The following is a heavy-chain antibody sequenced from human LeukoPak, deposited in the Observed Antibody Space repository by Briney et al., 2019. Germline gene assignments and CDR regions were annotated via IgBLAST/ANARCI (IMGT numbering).Heavy chain of an antibody. CDR3: TRDGPGGSSWFDY. V-gene: IGHV3-49*04. CDR2: TRSKAYGGTT. CDR1: GFTFGDYA. D-gene: IGHD6-13*01. J-gene: IGHJ4*02. Sequence: GGSLRLSCTASGFTFGDYAMSWVRQVPGKGLEWVGFTRSKAYGGTTEYAASVKGRFTISRDDSKSIAYLQMNNLKTEDTAVYYCTRDGPGGSSWFDYWGQGTLVTVSS.